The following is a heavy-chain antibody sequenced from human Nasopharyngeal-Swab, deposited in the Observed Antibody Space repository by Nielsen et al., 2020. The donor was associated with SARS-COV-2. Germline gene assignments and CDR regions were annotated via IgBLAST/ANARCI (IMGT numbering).Heavy chain of an antibody. Sequence: GESLKISCAASGFTFDDYGMSWVRQAPGKGLEWVPGINWNGGSTGYADSVKGRFTISRDNAKNSLYLQMNSLRAEDTALYYCARGVDYYDSSGYYRGGFDYWGQGTLVTVSS. CDR2: INWNGGST. D-gene: IGHD3-22*01. CDR1: GFTFDDYG. J-gene: IGHJ4*02. V-gene: IGHV3-20*04. CDR3: ARGVDYYDSSGYYRGGFDY.